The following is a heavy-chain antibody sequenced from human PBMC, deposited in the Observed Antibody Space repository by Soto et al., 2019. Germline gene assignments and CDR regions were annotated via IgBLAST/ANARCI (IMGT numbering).Heavy chain of an antibody. CDR2: ISYDGTAK. CDR1: GFIFSNNG. Sequence: QVQLVESGGGVVQPGRSLRLSCVGSGFIFSNNGMHWVRQTPGKGLEWVAGISYDGTAKYFADSVKGRFALSRDRSKNTVHLQMNSLRADDTAVYHCAKGLYGSGSFYNGGFDFWGQGTLVTVSS. D-gene: IGHD3-10*01. CDR3: AKGLYGSGSFYNGGFDF. V-gene: IGHV3-30*18. J-gene: IGHJ4*02.